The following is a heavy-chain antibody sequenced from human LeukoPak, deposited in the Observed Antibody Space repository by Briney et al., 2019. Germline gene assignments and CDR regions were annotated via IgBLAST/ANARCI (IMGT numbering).Heavy chain of an antibody. J-gene: IGHJ6*02. CDR3: ARGDPNTYCSGGSCYSGSSPYYGMDV. D-gene: IGHD2-15*01. CDR2: ITQDGSEK. V-gene: IGHV3-7*04. CDR1: GFTFSSYW. Sequence: GGSLRLSCAASGFTFSSYWMSWVRQAPGKGLEWVANITQDGSEKYYVDSVKGRFTISRDNAKNSLYLQMNSLRAEDTAVYYCARGDPNTYCSGGSCYSGSSPYYGMDVWGQGTTVTVSS.